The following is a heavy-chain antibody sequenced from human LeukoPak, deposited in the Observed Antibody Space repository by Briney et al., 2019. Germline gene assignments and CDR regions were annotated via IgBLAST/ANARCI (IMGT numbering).Heavy chain of an antibody. CDR2: ISGTGGST. Sequence: PGGSLRLSCAASGFTFSSYAMSWVRQAPGKGLEWVSAISGTGGSTYYADSVKGRFTISRDNPKNTVSLQMDSLRAEDTAVYYCTRGRYGSESWGQGTLVTVSS. V-gene: IGHV3-23*01. D-gene: IGHD3-10*01. J-gene: IGHJ5*02. CDR1: GFTFSSYA. CDR3: TRGRYGSES.